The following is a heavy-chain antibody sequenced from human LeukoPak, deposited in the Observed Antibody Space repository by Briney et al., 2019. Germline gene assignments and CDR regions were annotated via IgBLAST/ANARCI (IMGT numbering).Heavy chain of an antibody. J-gene: IGHJ4*02. CDR1: GFTFSSYG. D-gene: IGHD3-10*01. CDR3: AKEGYYGSGSYYNY. CDR2: IRYDGSNK. V-gene: IGHV3-30*02. Sequence: GGSLRLSCAASGFTFSSYGMHWVRQAPGKGLEWVAFIRYDGSNKYYADPVKGRFTIARDNSKNTLYLQMNSLRAEDTAVYYCAKEGYYGSGSYYNYWGQGTLVTVSS.